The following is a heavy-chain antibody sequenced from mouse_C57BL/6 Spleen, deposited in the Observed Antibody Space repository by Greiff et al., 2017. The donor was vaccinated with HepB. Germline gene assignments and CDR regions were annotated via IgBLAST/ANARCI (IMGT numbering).Heavy chain of an antibody. V-gene: IGHV14-3*01. J-gene: IGHJ4*01. Sequence: EVQLQESVAELVRPGASVKLSCTASGFNIKNTYMHWVKQRPEQGLEWIGRIDPANCNIKYAPQFQGKATITADTSSNTAYLQLSSLTSEDTAIYYCARSIRQLRLQDYYAMDYGGQGTSVTVSS. CDR1: GFNIKNTY. CDR3: ARSIRQLRLQDYYAMDY. CDR2: IDPANCNI. D-gene: IGHD3-2*02.